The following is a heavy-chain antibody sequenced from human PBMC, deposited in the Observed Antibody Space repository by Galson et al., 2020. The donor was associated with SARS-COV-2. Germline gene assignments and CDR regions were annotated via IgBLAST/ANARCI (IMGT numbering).Heavy chain of an antibody. CDR1: GFTFSSYD. J-gene: IGHJ6*02. Sequence: SLRLSCAASGFTFSSYDMHWVRQATGKGLEWVSAIGTAGDTYYPGSVKGRFTISRENAKNSLYLQMNSLRAGDTAVYYCARGTVATISQYYYYGMDVWGQGTTVTVSS. CDR3: ARGTVATISQYYYYGMDV. CDR2: IGTAGDT. D-gene: IGHD5-12*01. V-gene: IGHV3-13*01.